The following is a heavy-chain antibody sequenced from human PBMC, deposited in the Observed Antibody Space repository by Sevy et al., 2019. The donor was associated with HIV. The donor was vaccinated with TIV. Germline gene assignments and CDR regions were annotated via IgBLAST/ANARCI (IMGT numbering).Heavy chain of an antibody. V-gene: IGHV1-2*02. Sequence: ASVKVSCKASGYMFTGYYIHCVRQAPGRGLEWMGWIIPSSGDTNYGQRFLGRVTMTRDTSINIAYMELNSLTSDDTAVYYCTRSVYGSGTYLNDYWGQGTLVTVSS. J-gene: IGHJ4*02. D-gene: IGHD3-10*01. CDR1: GYMFTGYY. CDR2: IIPSSGDT. CDR3: TRSVYGSGTYLNDY.